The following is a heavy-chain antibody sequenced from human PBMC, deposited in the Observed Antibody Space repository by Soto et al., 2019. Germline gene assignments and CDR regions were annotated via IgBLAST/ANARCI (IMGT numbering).Heavy chain of an antibody. J-gene: IGHJ4*02. V-gene: IGHV3-21*02. CDR2: ISTWSSYS. CDR1: GFTFSSYT. Sequence: EVQLVESGGGLVKPGGSLRLSCTASGFTFSSYTMNWVRQAPGKGLEWVSYISTWSSYSFYADSVKGRFTISRDNSENSLYLQLDSLRDEDTAVYYCARASHDYGALDYWGQGALVTVSS. D-gene: IGHD4-17*01. CDR3: ARASHDYGALDY.